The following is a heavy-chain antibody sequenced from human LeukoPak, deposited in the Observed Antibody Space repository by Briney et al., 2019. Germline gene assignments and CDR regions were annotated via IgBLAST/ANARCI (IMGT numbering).Heavy chain of an antibody. CDR2: ISDSGGTT. CDR3: AKGRAGGFGTFEY. CDR1: GFTFSSYA. Sequence: PGGSLRLSCAASGFTFSSYAMSWARQAPGKGLEWVLSISDSGGTTYYADSVKGRFTISRDNSENTLYLQMSSLRAEDTALYYCAKGRAGGFGTFEYWGQGTLVTVSS. J-gene: IGHJ4*02. D-gene: IGHD3-10*01. V-gene: IGHV3-23*01.